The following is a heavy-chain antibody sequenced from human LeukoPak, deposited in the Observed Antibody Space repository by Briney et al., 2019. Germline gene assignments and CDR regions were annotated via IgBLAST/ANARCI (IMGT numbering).Heavy chain of an antibody. CDR3: AREKLSTSWYGGSRDYRHYFYGMDV. Sequence: SETLSLTCSLSGDSFTTYYWSWLRQPPGKGLEWIGYIYYSGTTNCNPSLETRVTISIDRPKNQFSLKLASVTAADTAVYYCAREKLSTSWYGGSRDYRHYFYGMDVWGQGTTVTVSS. V-gene: IGHV4-59*01. J-gene: IGHJ6*02. D-gene: IGHD2-2*01. CDR1: GDSFTTYY. CDR2: IYYSGTT.